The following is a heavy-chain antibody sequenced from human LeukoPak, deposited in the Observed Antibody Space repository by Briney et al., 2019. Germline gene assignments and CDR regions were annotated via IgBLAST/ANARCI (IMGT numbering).Heavy chain of an antibody. Sequence: GESLKISCQALGYIYWIGWVRQLPGKGLEWIGIIYPGDSDTRYSPSFQGQVTISADKSISTAYLQWSSLKASDAAIYYCARPHYGDHGRLLWGQGTQVTVSS. CDR1: GYIYW. D-gene: IGHD4-17*01. J-gene: IGHJ4*02. CDR2: IYPGDSDT. CDR3: ARPHYGDHGRLL. V-gene: IGHV5-51*01.